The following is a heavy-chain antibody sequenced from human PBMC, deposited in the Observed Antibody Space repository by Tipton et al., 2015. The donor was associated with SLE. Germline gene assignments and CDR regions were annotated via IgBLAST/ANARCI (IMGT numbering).Heavy chain of an antibody. D-gene: IGHD6-13*01. CDR1: GFTFSSYS. CDR2: ISSSSSTI. CDR3: VSGGLVTSSWYDRPDY. Sequence: SLRLSCAASGFTFSSYSMNWVRQAPGKGLEWVSYISSSSSTIYYADSVKGRFTNSRDNAKNSLYLQMNSLRAEDTALYYCVSGGLVTSSWYDRPDYWGQGTLVTVSS. J-gene: IGHJ4*02. V-gene: IGHV3-48*01.